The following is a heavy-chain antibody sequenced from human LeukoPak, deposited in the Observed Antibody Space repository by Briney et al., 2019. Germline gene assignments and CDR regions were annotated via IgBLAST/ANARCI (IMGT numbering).Heavy chain of an antibody. J-gene: IGHJ3*01. CDR3: GRKPTSSLETAFEF. CDR1: GFTFSSYS. D-gene: IGHD3-3*01. V-gene: IGHV3-21*01. Sequence: PGGSLRLSCAASGFTFSSYSMNWVRQAPGKGLEWVSSISSGTSYIYYADSVKGRFTISRDNAKNSLYLQMNSRRATDTAVYYCGRKPTSSLETAFEFWGQGTMVTVSS. CDR2: ISSGTSYI.